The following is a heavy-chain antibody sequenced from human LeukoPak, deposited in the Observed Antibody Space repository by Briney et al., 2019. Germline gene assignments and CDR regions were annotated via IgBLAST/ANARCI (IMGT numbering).Heavy chain of an antibody. CDR1: GGSISSYY. CDR3: ARAVAGRRGIKLDY. V-gene: IGHV4-59*12. D-gene: IGHD6-19*01. CDR2: IYYSGTT. Sequence: SETLSLTCTVSGGSISSYYWSWIRQPPGKGLEWIGHIYYSGTTNYNPSLKSRVTISVDTSKNQFSLKLSSVTAADTAVYYCARAVAGRRGIKLDYWGQRTLVTVSS. J-gene: IGHJ4*02.